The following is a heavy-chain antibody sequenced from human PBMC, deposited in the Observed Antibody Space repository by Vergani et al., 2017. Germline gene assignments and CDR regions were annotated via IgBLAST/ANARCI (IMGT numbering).Heavy chain of an antibody. V-gene: IGHV4-34*01. D-gene: IGHD3-10*01. CDR1: GFTFSTYA. CDR2: INHSGST. CDR3: ARLPRMVRGVHRPFDY. Sequence: VQLLESGGGLVQPGGSLRLSCAASGFTFSTYAMTWVRQAPGKGLEWIGEINHSGSTNYNPSLKSRVTISVDTSKNQFSLKLSSVTAADTAVYYCARLPRMVRGVHRPFDYWGQGTLVTVSS. J-gene: IGHJ4*02.